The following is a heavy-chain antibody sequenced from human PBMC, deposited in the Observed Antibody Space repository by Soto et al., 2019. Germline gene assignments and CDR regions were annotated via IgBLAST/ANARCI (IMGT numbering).Heavy chain of an antibody. CDR1: GFTFRSYV. D-gene: IGHD1-1*01. CDR3: ARRGTTGGLDV. CDR2: TSYDGSNK. Sequence: QVQLVESGGGVVQPGASLRLSCVGSGFTFRSYVIHWVRQAPGKGLEWVALTSYDGSNKYYDDSVKGRFTISRDNSRNTVDLHMDRLRLEDTALYYCARRGTTGGLDVWGQGTLVSVSS. J-gene: IGHJ4*02. V-gene: IGHV3-30*19.